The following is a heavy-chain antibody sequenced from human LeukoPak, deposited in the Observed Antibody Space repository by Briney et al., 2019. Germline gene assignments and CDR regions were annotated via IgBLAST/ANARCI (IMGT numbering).Heavy chain of an antibody. CDR1: GGSISSGGYY. CDR3: ARATGGAAAADFDP. J-gene: IGHJ5*02. D-gene: IGHD6-13*01. V-gene: IGHV4-31*03. Sequence: PSETLSLTCTVSGGSISSGGYYWSWIRQHPGKGLEWIGLIYYSGTAYYNPSLKSRVSISIDTSNNHFSLKLSSVTAADTAIYYCARATGGAAAADFDPWGQGTLVTVSS. CDR2: IYYSGTA.